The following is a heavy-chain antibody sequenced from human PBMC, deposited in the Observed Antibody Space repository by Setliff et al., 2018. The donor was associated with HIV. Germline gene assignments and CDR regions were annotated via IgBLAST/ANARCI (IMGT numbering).Heavy chain of an antibody. CDR2: ISTYNGNT. D-gene: IGHD2-2*01. CDR3: ARGPYCSSSTCYGPLYYYYYMDV. Sequence: ASVKVSCKTSGYSFADYGITWVRQAPGQGLEWMGWISTYNGNTNYAQKLQGRVTMTSEISTRTAYMEVRSLRSDDTAVYYCARGPYCSSSTCYGPLYYYYYMDVWGKGTTGTVSS. J-gene: IGHJ6*03. V-gene: IGHV1-18*04. CDR1: GYSFADYG.